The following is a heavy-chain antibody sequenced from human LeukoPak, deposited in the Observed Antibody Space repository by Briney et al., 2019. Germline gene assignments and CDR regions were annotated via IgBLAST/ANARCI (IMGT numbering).Heavy chain of an antibody. D-gene: IGHD5-12*01. CDR1: GFTFSSYE. Sequence: GGSLRLSCAASGFTFSSYEMNWVRQAPGKGLEWVSYISSSGSTIYYADSVKGRFTISRDNAMNSLYLQMNSLRAEDTAVYYCARVREDSGLWDYYYYGMDVWGQGTTVTVSS. CDR2: ISSSGSTI. CDR3: ARVREDSGLWDYYYYGMDV. J-gene: IGHJ6*02. V-gene: IGHV3-48*03.